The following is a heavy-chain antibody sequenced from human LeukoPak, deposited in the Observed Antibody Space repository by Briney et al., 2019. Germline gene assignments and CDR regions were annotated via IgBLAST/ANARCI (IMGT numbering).Heavy chain of an antibody. Sequence: PGGSLRLSCAASGFTFSSYAMTWVRQAPGKGLEWVANIERDGSKKTYVDSVKGRFTISRDNAKNSLYLQMSSLRAEDTVVYYCATAPAAADSFWGQGTLVAVSA. V-gene: IGHV3-7*01. CDR3: ATAPAAADSF. CDR2: IERDGSKK. CDR1: GFTFSSYA. J-gene: IGHJ4*02. D-gene: IGHD6-13*01.